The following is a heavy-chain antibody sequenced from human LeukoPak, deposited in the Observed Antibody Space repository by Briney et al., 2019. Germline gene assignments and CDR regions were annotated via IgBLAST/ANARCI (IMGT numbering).Heavy chain of an antibody. CDR3: VKPPLTPIHYYYMDV. CDR2: ISGSGGST. CDR1: GFTFSSYG. J-gene: IGHJ6*03. D-gene: IGHD2-15*01. V-gene: IGHV3-23*01. Sequence: GGSLRLSCAASGFTFSSYGMSWVRQAPGKGLEWVSSISGSGGSTQYADSVQGRFAISRDNSKNTLYLQMNSLRAEDTAVYYCVKPPLTPIHYYYMDVWGKGTTVTVSS.